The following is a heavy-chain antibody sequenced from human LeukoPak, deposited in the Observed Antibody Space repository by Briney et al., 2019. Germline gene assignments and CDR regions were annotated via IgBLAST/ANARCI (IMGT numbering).Heavy chain of an antibody. V-gene: IGHV3-30-3*01. D-gene: IGHD6-13*01. CDR1: GFTFSSYA. CDR3: ARPMSGDSWGAFDY. Sequence: PGRSLRLSCAASGFTFSSYAMHWVRQAPGKGLEWVAVISYDGSNKYYADSVKGRFTISRDNSKNTLYLQMNSLRAEDTAVYYCARPMSGDSWGAFDYWGQGTLVTVSS. J-gene: IGHJ4*02. CDR2: ISYDGSNK.